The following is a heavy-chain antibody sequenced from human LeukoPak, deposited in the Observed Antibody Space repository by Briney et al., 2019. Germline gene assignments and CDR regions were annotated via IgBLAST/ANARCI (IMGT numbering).Heavy chain of an antibody. J-gene: IGHJ4*02. CDR1: GYIFSSND. Sequence: ASVKVSCKASGYIFSSNDINWVRQAAGQGLEWMGWMNPNSGDTGYTQKFQGRVAMTRSTSITTAYMELSSLRSEDTAVYYCARGPFGSGSFLDYCGQGTLVTVSS. CDR2: MNPNSGDT. CDR3: ARGPFGSGSFLDY. D-gene: IGHD3-10*01. V-gene: IGHV1-8*01.